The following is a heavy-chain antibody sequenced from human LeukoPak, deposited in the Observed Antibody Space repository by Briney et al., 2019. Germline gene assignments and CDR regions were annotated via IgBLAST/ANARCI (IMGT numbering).Heavy chain of an antibody. CDR3: AKDHMVRGVITHGFDP. D-gene: IGHD3-10*01. CDR2: ISGSGGST. Sequence: GGSLRLSCAASGFTFSSCAMSWVRQAPGKGLEWVSAISGSGGSTYYADSVKGRFTISRDNSKNTLYLQMNSLRAEDTAVYYCAKDHMVRGVITHGFDPWGQGTLVTVSS. V-gene: IGHV3-23*01. CDR1: GFTFSSCA. J-gene: IGHJ5*02.